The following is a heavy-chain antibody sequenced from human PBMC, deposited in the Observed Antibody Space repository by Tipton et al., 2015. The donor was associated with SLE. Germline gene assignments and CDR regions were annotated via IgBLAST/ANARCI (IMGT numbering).Heavy chain of an antibody. Sequence: TLSLTCTVSGGSISSHYWSWIRQPPGKGLEWIGYIYYSGSTNYNPSLKSRVTISVDTSKNQFSLKLSSVTAADTAVYYCARDLWDYYYYHGMDVWGQGTTVTVSS. CDR3: ARDLWDYYYYHGMDV. CDR1: GGSISSHY. D-gene: IGHD3-16*01. CDR2: IYYSGST. V-gene: IGHV4-59*11. J-gene: IGHJ6*02.